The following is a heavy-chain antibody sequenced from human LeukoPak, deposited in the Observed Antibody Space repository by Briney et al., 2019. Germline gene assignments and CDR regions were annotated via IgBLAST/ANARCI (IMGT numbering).Heavy chain of an antibody. D-gene: IGHD3-10*01. Sequence: GGSLRLSCAASGFTFDDYGMSWVRQAPGKGLEWVSGINWSGGSTGYADSVKGRFTISRDNAKNSLYLQMNSLRAEDTALYHCARTPLGSGSYDYWGQGTLVTVSS. CDR1: GFTFDDYG. CDR2: INWSGGST. V-gene: IGHV3-20*01. J-gene: IGHJ4*02. CDR3: ARTPLGSGSYDY.